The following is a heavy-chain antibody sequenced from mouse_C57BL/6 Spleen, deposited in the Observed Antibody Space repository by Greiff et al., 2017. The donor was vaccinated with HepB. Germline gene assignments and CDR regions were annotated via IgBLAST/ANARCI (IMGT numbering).Heavy chain of an antibody. CDR2: ISDGGSYT. CDR3: ARDQGPYDYDGLAWFAY. J-gene: IGHJ3*01. Sequence: EVKLVESGGGLVKPGGSLKLSCAASGFTFSSYAMSWVRQTPEKRLEWVATISDGGSYTYYPDNVKGRFTISRDNAKNNLYLQMSHLKSEDTAMYYCARDQGPYDYDGLAWFAYWGQGTLVTVSA. CDR1: GFTFSSYA. D-gene: IGHD2-4*01. V-gene: IGHV5-4*01.